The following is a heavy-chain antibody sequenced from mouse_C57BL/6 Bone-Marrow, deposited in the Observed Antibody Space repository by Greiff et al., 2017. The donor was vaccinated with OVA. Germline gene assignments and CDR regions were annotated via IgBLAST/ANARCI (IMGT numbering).Heavy chain of an antibody. CDR1: GYTFTSYW. V-gene: IGHV1-50*01. CDR3: ARGATVVATNY. Sequence: QVQLQQPGAELVKPGASVKLSCKASGYTFTSYWMQWVKQRPGQGLEWIGEIDPSDSYTNYNQKFKGKATLTVDKSSSTAYMQLSSLTSEDSAVWYCARGATVVATNYWGQGTTLTVSS. D-gene: IGHD1-1*01. CDR2: IDPSDSYT. J-gene: IGHJ2*01.